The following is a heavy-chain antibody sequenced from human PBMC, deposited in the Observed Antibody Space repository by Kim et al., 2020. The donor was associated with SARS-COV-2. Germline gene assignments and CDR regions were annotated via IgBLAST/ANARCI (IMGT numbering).Heavy chain of an antibody. V-gene: IGHV4-39*07. CDR3: ARGVIADHESSGWYYYGMDV. D-gene: IGHD6-19*01. Sequence: SETLSLTCTVSGGSISSSSYYWGWIRQPPGKGLEWIGSIYYSGSTYYNPSLKSRVTISVDTSKNQFSLKLSSVTAADTAVYYCARGVIADHESSGWYYYGMDVWGQGTTVTVSS. J-gene: IGHJ6*02. CDR2: IYYSGST. CDR1: GGSISSSSYY.